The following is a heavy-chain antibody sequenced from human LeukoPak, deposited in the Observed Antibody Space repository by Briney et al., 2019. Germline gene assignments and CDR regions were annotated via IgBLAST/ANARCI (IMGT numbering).Heavy chain of an antibody. CDR3: ARGSSVSGTVKSAFEI. CDR1: GGTFSSYA. CDR2: INPNSGDT. Sequence: ASVKVSCKASGGTFSSYAISWVRQAPGQGLERMGWINPNSGDTKYAQKFQDRVTMTRDTSISTAYMELSRLGSDDTAVYYCARGSSVSGTVKSAFEIWGQGTMVTVSS. J-gene: IGHJ3*02. D-gene: IGHD1-20*01. V-gene: IGHV1-2*02.